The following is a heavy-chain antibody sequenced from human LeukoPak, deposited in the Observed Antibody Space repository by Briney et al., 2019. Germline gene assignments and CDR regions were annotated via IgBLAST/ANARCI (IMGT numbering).Heavy chain of an antibody. CDR1: GFTFSSYE. Sequence: PGGSLRLSCAASGFTFSSYEMNWVRQAPGKGLEWVSYISSSGSTIYYADSVKGRFTISRDNAKKSLYLQLNSLRAEDTAVYYCARQIDTNFFAYWGQGTLVTVSS. CDR2: ISSSGSTI. J-gene: IGHJ4*02. D-gene: IGHD2-21*01. CDR3: ARQIDTNFFAY. V-gene: IGHV3-48*03.